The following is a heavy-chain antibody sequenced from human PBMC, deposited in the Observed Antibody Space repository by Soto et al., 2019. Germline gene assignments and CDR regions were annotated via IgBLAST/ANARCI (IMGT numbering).Heavy chain of an antibody. D-gene: IGHD3-22*01. CDR3: ARGRSYYDSSGYYHYYYGMDV. CDR2: INHSGST. J-gene: IGHJ6*02. CDR1: GGFFSGYY. V-gene: IGHV4-34*01. Sequence: PSETLSLTCAVYGGFFSGYYWSWIGQPPGKGLEWIGEINHSGSTNYNPSLKSRVTISVDTSKNQFSLKLSSVTAADTAVYYCARGRSYYDSSGYYHYYYGMDVWGQGTTVTVS.